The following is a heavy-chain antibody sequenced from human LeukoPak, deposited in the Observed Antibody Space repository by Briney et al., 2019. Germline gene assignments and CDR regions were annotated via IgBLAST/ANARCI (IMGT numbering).Heavy chain of an antibody. J-gene: IGHJ4*02. CDR1: GYTFSSYA. D-gene: IGHD5-18*01. CDR3: ARENRTGYSPRH. Sequence: ASVKVSCKASGYTFSSYAMHWVRQAPGQRLEWMGWINAGNGNTKYSQKFQGRVTITRDTSASTAYMELSSLRSEDTAVYYCARENRTGYSPRHWGQGTLVTVSS. V-gene: IGHV1-3*01. CDR2: INAGNGNT.